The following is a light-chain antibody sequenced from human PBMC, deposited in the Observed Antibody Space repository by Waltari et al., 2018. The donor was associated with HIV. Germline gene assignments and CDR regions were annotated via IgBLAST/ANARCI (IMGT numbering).Light chain of an antibody. CDR3: QQYANWPFT. CDR2: DAS. J-gene: IGKJ5*01. Sequence: EKVMTQSPATLSVSPGERATFTCRASQSVNNNLAWYQQKPGQAPRLLISDASTRATGIPPRFSGSGSGTEFTLTISSLQSEDFAVYFCQQYANWPFTFGQGTRLEIK. CDR1: QSVNNN. V-gene: IGKV3-15*01.